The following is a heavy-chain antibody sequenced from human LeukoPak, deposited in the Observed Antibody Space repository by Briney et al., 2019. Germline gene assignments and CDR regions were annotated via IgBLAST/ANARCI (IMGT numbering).Heavy chain of an antibody. D-gene: IGHD1-7*01. J-gene: IGHJ5*02. CDR3: ARAGGNYGNWFDP. CDR1: GFTFSSYS. Sequence: GGSLRLSCAASGFTFSSYSMNWVRQAPGKGLEWVSYISSSSSTIYYADSVKGRFTISRDNAKNSLYLQMNSLRAEDTAVYYCARAGGNYGNWFDPWGQGTLVTVSS. V-gene: IGHV3-48*01. CDR2: ISSSSSTI.